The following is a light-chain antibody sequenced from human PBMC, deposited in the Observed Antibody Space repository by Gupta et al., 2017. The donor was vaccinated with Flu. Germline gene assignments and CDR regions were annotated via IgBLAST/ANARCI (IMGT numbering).Light chain of an antibody. CDR1: QSVRTN. J-gene: IGKJ4*01. CDR3: QQYNNWPFVT. V-gene: IGKV3-15*01. Sequence: ATLSVSPGESATLSCGASQSVRTNVAWYQQKPGQAPRLLIYGSSTRATDVPARFSGSGSGTEFTLTISSLQSEDFAVYYCQQYNNWPFVTFGGGTKVEIK. CDR2: GSS.